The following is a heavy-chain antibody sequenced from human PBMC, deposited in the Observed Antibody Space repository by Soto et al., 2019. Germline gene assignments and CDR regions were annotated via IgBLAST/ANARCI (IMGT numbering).Heavy chain of an antibody. V-gene: IGHV1-8*01. CDR3: ARASYGLPY. CDR1: GYTLTSYD. D-gene: IGHD5-18*01. CDR2: MNPNSGNT. J-gene: IGHJ4*02. Sequence: QVQLVQSGAEVKKPGASVKVYCKASGYTLTSYDINWVRQATGQGLEWMGWMNPNSGNTSYAQKFQGRVTMTRNPSISTAYRELSSLRTEDTAVYYCARASYGLPYWCQGNLVTGSA.